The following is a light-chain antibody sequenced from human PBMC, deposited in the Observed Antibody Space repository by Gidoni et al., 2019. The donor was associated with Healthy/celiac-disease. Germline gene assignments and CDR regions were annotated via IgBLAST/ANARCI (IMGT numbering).Light chain of an antibody. Sequence: DIQMTQSPSTLSASVGDRVTITCRASQSISSRLAWYQQKPGKAPKVLIYKASSLESGVPSRFSGRGSWTEFTLTISSLQPADFATYYCQQYNSYWTFGQGTKVEIK. CDR3: QQYNSYWT. CDR2: KAS. J-gene: IGKJ1*01. V-gene: IGKV1-5*03. CDR1: QSISSR.